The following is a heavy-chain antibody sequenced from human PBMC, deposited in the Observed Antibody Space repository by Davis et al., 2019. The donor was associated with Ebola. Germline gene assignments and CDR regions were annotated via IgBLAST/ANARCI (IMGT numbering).Heavy chain of an antibody. CDR2: IYYSGST. D-gene: IGHD3-10*01. J-gene: IGHJ6*02. V-gene: IGHV4-59*12. CDR1: GGSSSSYY. CDR3: ARLGFGYGMDV. Sequence: SETLSLTCTVSGGSSSSYYWSWIRQPPGKGLEWIGYIYYSGSTNYNPSLKSRVTISVDTSKNQFSLKLSSVTAADTAVYYCARLGFGYGMDVWGQGTTVTVSS.